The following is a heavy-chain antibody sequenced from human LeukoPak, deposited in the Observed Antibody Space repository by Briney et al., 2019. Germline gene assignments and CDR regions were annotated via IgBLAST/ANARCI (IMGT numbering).Heavy chain of an antibody. D-gene: IGHD6-13*01. V-gene: IGHV4-34*01. CDR3: ARVGSSWWKLDY. J-gene: IGHJ4*02. Sequence: SETLSLTCAVYGGSFSGYYWSWIRQPPGKGREGIGEINHSGSTNYNPSLKSRVTISVDTSKNQFSLKLSSVTAADTAVYYCARVGSSWWKLDYWGQGTLVTVSS. CDR2: INHSGST. CDR1: GGSFSGYY.